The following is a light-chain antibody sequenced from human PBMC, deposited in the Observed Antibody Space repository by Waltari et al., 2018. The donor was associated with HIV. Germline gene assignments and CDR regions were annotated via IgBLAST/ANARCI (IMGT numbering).Light chain of an antibody. CDR2: EVS. J-gene: IGLJ2*01. CDR3: SSYAGSNNVV. V-gene: IGLV2-8*01. Sequence: SALTLPPSASGSPRQAVTIPCTGTIRDVAGYDYVSWYQQHPGKAPKLMIYEVSKRPSGVPDRFSGSKSGNTASLTVSGLQAEDEADYYCSSYAGSNNVVFGGGTKLTVL. CDR1: IRDVAGYDY.